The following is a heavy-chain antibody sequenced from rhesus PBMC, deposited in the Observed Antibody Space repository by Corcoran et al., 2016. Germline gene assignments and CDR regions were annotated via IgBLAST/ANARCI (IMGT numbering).Heavy chain of an antibody. Sequence: QVQLQESGPGLVKPSETLSLTCAVSGGSIRDDYYWSWIRLPPGKGLEWIGYLYGSGGGTNYNPSLMKRVTFSIDTPRTQFSLKLSSVTAADTAVYYCARVYWQLVDYWGQGVLVTVSS. CDR3: ARVYWQLVDY. CDR1: GGSIRDDYY. CDR2: LYGSGGGT. V-gene: IGHV4-106*01. J-gene: IGHJ4*01. D-gene: IGHD6-13*01.